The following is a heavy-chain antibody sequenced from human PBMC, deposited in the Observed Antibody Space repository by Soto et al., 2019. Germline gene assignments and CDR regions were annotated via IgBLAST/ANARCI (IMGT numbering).Heavy chain of an antibody. CDR1: GGSFSGYY. J-gene: IGHJ6*02. CDR2: INHSGST. V-gene: IGHV4-34*01. Sequence: PSETLSLTCAVYGGSFSGYYWSWIRQPPGKGLEWIGEINHSGSTYYNPSLSSRVTISVDTSKNQFSLNLSSVTAADTAVYYCARGMDVWGQGTTVTVSS. CDR3: ARGMDV.